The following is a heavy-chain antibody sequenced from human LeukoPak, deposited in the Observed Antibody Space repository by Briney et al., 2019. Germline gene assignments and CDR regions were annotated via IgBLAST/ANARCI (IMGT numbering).Heavy chain of an antibody. Sequence: GGSLRLSCAGSGFPFSNYWMAWVRQAPGRGLEWVANMKEDGGEINYVDSVKGRFTISRDNAKNSLDLQMNSLRVDDTAVYYCVRDRGYSTFDYWGQGTLVTVSS. CDR1: GFPFSNYW. CDR2: MKEDGGEI. D-gene: IGHD4-23*01. CDR3: VRDRGYSTFDY. J-gene: IGHJ4*02. V-gene: IGHV3-7*01.